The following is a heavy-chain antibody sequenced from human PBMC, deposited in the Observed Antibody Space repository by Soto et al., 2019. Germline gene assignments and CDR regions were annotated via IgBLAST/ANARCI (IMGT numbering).Heavy chain of an antibody. J-gene: IGHJ4*02. CDR1: GGTFSSYA. V-gene: IGHV1-69*13. CDR3: ARGTYYYDSSGYYSFDY. CDR2: VIPIFGTA. D-gene: IGHD3-22*01. Sequence: SVKVSCKASGGTFSSYAISWVRQAPGQGLEWMGGVIPIFGTANYAQKFQGRVTITAHESTRTAYMELSSLRSEDTAVDYCARGTYYYDSSGYYSFDYWGQGTLVTVSS.